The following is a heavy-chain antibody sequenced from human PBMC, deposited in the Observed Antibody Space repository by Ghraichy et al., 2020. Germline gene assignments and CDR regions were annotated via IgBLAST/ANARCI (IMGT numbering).Heavy chain of an antibody. CDR2: ISSSSSYI. CDR3: ARGPYDYIWGSYRFAGPDAFDI. J-gene: IGHJ3*02. D-gene: IGHD3-16*02. Sequence: LSLTCAASGFTFSSYSMNWVRQAPGKGLEWVSSISSSSSYIYYADSVKGRFTISRDNAKNSLYLQMNSLRAEDTAVYYCARGPYDYIWGSYRFAGPDAFDIWGQGTMVTVSS. CDR1: GFTFSSYS. V-gene: IGHV3-21*01.